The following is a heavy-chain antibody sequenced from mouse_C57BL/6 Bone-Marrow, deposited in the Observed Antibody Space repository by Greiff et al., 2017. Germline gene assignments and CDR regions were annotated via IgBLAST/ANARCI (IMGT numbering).Heavy chain of an antibody. J-gene: IGHJ4*01. V-gene: IGHV1-50*01. Sequence: QQSCKASGYTFTSYWMQWVKQRPGQGLEWIGEIDPSDSYTNYNQKFKGKATLTVDTSSSTAYMQLSSLTSEDSAVYYCAREGLLRSLAMDYWGQGTSVTVSS. CDR2: IDPSDSYT. CDR3: AREGLLRSLAMDY. D-gene: IGHD1-1*01. CDR1: GYTFTSYW.